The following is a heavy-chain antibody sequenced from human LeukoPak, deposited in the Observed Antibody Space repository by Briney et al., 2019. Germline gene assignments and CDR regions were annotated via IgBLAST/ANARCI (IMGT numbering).Heavy chain of an antibody. J-gene: IGHJ6*03. Sequence: SGGSLRLSCAASGFTFSSYAMSWIRQPPGKGLEWIGSIYYSGTTYYNPSLKSRVTISVDTSKNQFSLKLSSVTAADTAVYYCARQGIAAAGRIPNYYYYMDVWGKGTTVTISS. CDR2: IYYSGTT. CDR3: ARQGIAAAGRIPNYYYYMDV. D-gene: IGHD6-13*01. V-gene: IGHV4-39*01. CDR1: GFTFSSYA.